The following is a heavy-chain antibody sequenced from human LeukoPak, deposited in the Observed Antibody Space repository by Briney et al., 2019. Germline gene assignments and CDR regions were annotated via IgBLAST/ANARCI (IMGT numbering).Heavy chain of an antibody. CDR2: INHSGST. CDR1: GGSFSGYY. D-gene: IGHD4-17*01. Sequence: SETLSLTCAVYGGSFSGYYWSWIRQPPGKGLEWIGEINHSGSTNYNPSLKSRVTISVDTSKNQFSLKLSSVTAADTAVYYCAMSTVTNDYWGQGTLVTVSS. V-gene: IGHV4-34*01. CDR3: AMSTVTNDY. J-gene: IGHJ4*02.